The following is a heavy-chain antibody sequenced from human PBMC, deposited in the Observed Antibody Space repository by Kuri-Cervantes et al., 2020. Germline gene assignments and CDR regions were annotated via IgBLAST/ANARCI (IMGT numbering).Heavy chain of an antibody. CDR2: ISSSGSTI. D-gene: IGHD5-12*01. J-gene: IGHJ3*02. CDR3: AKLPYSGYDFWAFDI. V-gene: IGHV3-48*03. Sequence: GESLKISCAASGFTFSSYEMNWVRQAPGKGLEWVSYISSSGSTIYYADSVKGRFTISRDNAKNSLYLQMNSLRAEDTALYYCAKLPYSGYDFWAFDIWGQGTMVTVSS. CDR1: GFTFSSYE.